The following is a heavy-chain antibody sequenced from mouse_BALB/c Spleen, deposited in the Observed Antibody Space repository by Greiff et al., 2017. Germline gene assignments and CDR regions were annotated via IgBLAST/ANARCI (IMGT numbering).Heavy chain of an antibody. CDR2: ISSGGSYT. CDR1: GFTFSSYA. CDR3: ASPITTATAWFAY. J-gene: IGHJ3*01. D-gene: IGHD1-2*01. Sequence: EVMLVESGGGLVKPGGSLKLSCAASGFTFSSYAMSWVRQTPEKRLEWVATISSGGSYTYYPDSVKGRFTISRDNAKNTLYLQMSSLRSEDTAMYYCASPITTATAWFAYWGQGTLVTVSA. V-gene: IGHV5-9-1*01.